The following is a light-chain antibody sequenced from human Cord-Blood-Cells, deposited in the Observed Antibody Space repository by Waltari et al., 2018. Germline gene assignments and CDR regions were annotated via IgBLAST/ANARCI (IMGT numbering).Light chain of an antibody. Sequence: EIVLKQSPGTLSLSPGERATLSCRASQSVSSSYLAWYQQKPGQAPRLLIYGPSSRATGIPDRFSGSGSGTDFTLTISRLEPEDFAVYYCQQYGSSPPITFGQGTRLEIK. CDR1: QSVSSSY. CDR3: QQYGSSPPIT. V-gene: IGKV3-20*01. J-gene: IGKJ5*01. CDR2: GPS.